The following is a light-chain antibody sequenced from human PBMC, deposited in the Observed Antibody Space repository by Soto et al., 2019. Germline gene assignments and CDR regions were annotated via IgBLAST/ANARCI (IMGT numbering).Light chain of an antibody. Sequence: EIVMTQSPATLSVSPGERATLSCRASQSVRSNLAWYQQKPGQAPRLLIYGASTRATGIPARFSGSGSGTEFTLTISSLQSEDFAVYYCQQYNNWSPYTFGQGTKLEIK. CDR1: QSVRSN. J-gene: IGKJ2*01. CDR2: GAS. CDR3: QQYNNWSPYT. V-gene: IGKV3-15*01.